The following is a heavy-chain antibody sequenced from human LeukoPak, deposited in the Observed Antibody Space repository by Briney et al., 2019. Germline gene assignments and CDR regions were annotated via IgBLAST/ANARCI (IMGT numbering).Heavy chain of an antibody. CDR3: ARDLNPYSSGWYVVYFGGSPADY. CDR2: INTNTGNP. V-gene: IGHV7-4-1*02. Sequence: GASVKVSCKASGYTFTSYAMNWVRQAPGQGLEWMGWINTNTGNPTYAQGFTGRFVFSLDTSVSTAYLQISSLKAEDTAVYYCARDLNPYSSGWYVVYFGGSPADYWGQGTLVTVSS. J-gene: IGHJ4*02. D-gene: IGHD6-19*01. CDR1: GYTFTSYA.